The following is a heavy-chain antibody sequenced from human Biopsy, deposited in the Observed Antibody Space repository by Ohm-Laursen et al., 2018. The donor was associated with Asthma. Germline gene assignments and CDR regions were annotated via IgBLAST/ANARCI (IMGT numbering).Heavy chain of an antibody. CDR3: ARCQVGYSSGWSLLLKKIYYSGMDV. V-gene: IGHV1-69*01. CDR1: GGTFSNFA. J-gene: IGHJ6*02. CDR2: IMTVFGTT. D-gene: IGHD6-19*01. Sequence: SSVRVSCKAPGGTFSNFAISWVRQAPGQGLEWLGGIMTVFGTTNYAQKFQGRVTITADESTSTAYMEVTSLRSEDTAIYYCARCQVGYSSGWSLLLKKIYYSGMDVWGQGTAITVSS.